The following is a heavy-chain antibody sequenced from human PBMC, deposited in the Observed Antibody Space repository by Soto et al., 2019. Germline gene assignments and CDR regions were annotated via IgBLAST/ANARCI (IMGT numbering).Heavy chain of an antibody. V-gene: IGHV4-39*01. Sequence: SETLSLTCTVSGGSISSSSYYWGWIRQPPGKGLEWIGSIYYSGSTYYNPSLKSRVTISVDTSKNQFSLKLSSVTAADTVVYYCARRITMVRGVITGWFDPWGQGTLVTVSS. J-gene: IGHJ5*02. D-gene: IGHD3-10*01. CDR1: GGSISSSSYY. CDR3: ARRITMVRGVITGWFDP. CDR2: IYYSGST.